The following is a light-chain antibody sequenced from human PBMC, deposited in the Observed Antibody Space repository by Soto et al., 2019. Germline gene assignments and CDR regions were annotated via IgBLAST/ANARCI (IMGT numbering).Light chain of an antibody. Sequence: QSVLTQPPSASGTPGQTVTISCSGRGSNIGSNYVYWYQQLPGTAPRLLMYRADQRPSGVPDRFSGSKSGTSASLAISGLRSEDEADYFCAAWDDTLSGLVFGGGTKSPS. V-gene: IGLV1-47*01. CDR3: AAWDDTLSGLV. CDR2: RAD. J-gene: IGLJ2*01. CDR1: GSNIGSNY.